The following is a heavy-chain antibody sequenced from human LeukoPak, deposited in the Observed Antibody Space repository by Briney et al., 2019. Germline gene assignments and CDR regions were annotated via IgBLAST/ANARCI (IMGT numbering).Heavy chain of an antibody. J-gene: IGHJ5*02. CDR2: IIPICDTA. CDR1: GGTFSSYA. CDR3: SRTARGDFWSGYSSWFDP. D-gene: IGHD3-3*01. V-gene: IGHV1-69*05. Sequence: ASVKVSCKASGGTFSSYAISWVRQAPGQGLEWMGGIIPICDTANYAQKFQGRVTITTDQSTSTAYMELSSLRSEDTAVYYCSRTARGDFWSGYSSWFDPWGQGTLVTVSS.